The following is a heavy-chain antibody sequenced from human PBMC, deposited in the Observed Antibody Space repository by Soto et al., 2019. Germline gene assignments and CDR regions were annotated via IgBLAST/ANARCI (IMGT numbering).Heavy chain of an antibody. CDR1: GYTFTSYD. Sequence: ASVKVSCKASGYTFTSYDITWVRQATGQGLEWMGGFDPEDGETIYAQKFQGRVTMTEDTSTDTAYMELSSLRSEDTAVYYCATVGASSGYFFDAFDIWGQGTMVTVSS. J-gene: IGHJ3*02. CDR2: FDPEDGET. CDR3: ATVGASSGYFFDAFDI. D-gene: IGHD3-22*01. V-gene: IGHV1-24*01.